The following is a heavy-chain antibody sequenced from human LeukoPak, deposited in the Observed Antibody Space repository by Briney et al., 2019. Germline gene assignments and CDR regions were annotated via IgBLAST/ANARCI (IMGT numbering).Heavy chain of an antibody. CDR2: ISWNSGSI. D-gene: IGHD6-13*01. Sequence: GGSLRLSCAASGFTFDDYAMHWVRQAPGKGLEWVSGISWNSGSIGYADSVKGRFTISRDNAKNSLYLQMNSLRAEDTAVYYCASSVQQAGIWGQGTTVTVSS. J-gene: IGHJ3*02. CDR3: ASSVQQAGI. CDR1: GFTFDDYA. V-gene: IGHV3-9*01.